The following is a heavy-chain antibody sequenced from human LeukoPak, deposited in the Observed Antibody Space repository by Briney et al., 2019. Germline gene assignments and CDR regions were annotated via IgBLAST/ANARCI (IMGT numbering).Heavy chain of an antibody. Sequence: SETLSLTCTVSGGSISSYYWSWIRQPAGKGLEWIGRIYTSGSTNYNPSLKSRVTMSVDTSKNQFSLKLSSVTAADTAVYYCAREGISDNVVVPAAMGFDYWGQGTLVTVSS. D-gene: IGHD2-2*01. CDR1: GGSISSYY. CDR2: IYTSGST. CDR3: AREGISDNVVVPAAMGFDY. J-gene: IGHJ4*02. V-gene: IGHV4-4*07.